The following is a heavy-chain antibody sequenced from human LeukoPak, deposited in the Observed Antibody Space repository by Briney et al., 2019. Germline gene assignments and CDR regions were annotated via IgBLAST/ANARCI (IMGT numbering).Heavy chain of an antibody. J-gene: IGHJ4*02. CDR1: GFTFSSYD. CDR2: ISYDGNNK. CDR3: ARDFGENSWNY. V-gene: IGHV3-30-3*01. Sequence: PGRSLRLSCAASGFTFSSYDMHWLRQAPGKGLEWVAVISYDGNNKYYADSVKGRFTISRDNSKNTLYLQMDSLRAEDTAVYYCARDFGENSWNYWGQGTLVTVSS. D-gene: IGHD3-16*01.